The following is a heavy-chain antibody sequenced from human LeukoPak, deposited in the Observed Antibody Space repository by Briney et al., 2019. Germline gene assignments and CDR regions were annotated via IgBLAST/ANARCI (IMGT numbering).Heavy chain of an antibody. D-gene: IGHD5-18*01. CDR3: ARGGYSYGSVKDFDY. J-gene: IGHJ4*02. V-gene: IGHV3-30-3*01. CDR1: GFTFSSYA. CDR2: ISYDGSNK. Sequence: GGSLRLSCAASGFTFSSYAMHWVRQAPGKGLEWVAVISYDGSNKYYADSVKGRSTISRDNSKNTLYLQMNSLRAEDTAVYYCARGGYSYGSVKDFDYWGQGTLVTVSS.